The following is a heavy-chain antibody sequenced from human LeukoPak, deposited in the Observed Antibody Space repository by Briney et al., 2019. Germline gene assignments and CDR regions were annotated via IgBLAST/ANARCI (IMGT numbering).Heavy chain of an antibody. J-gene: IGHJ5*02. Sequence: KSSETLSLTCTVSGGSISSGGYYWSWIRQPPGKGLEWIGYIYHSGSTYYNPSLKSRVTISVDRSKNQFSLKLSSVTAADTAVYYCARDHITRSGIAARWFDPWGQGTLVTVSS. CDR1: GGSISSGGYY. D-gene: IGHD6-6*01. V-gene: IGHV4-30-2*01. CDR3: ARDHITRSGIAARWFDP. CDR2: IYHSGST.